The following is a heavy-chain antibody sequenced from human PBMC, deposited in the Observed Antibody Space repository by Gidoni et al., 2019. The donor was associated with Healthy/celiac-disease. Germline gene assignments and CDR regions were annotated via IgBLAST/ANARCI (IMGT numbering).Heavy chain of an antibody. D-gene: IGHD5-12*01. Sequence: EVQLVESGGGLVQPGRSLRLSCAASGFTFDDYAMHWVRQAPGKGLEWVSGISWNSGSIGYADSVKGRFTISRDNAKNSLYLQMNSLRAEVTALYYCAKDNEGDIAGGFDYWGQGTLVTVSS. CDR3: AKDNEGDIAGGFDY. V-gene: IGHV3-9*01. J-gene: IGHJ4*02. CDR1: GFTFDDYA. CDR2: ISWNSGSI.